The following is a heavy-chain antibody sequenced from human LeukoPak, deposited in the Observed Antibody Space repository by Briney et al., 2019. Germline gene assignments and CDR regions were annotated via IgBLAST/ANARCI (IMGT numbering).Heavy chain of an antibody. Sequence: GGSQRLSCAASGFTFSSYVMSWVRQAPGKGLEWVSSIASSGGDTHYADSVKGRFTISRDNSKNTLYLQMSSLRVEDSAVYYCAKRGVWYFDNWGQGTQVTVSS. J-gene: IGHJ4*02. CDR3: AKRGVWYFDN. CDR2: IASSGGDT. D-gene: IGHD3-16*01. CDR1: GFTFSSYV. V-gene: IGHV3-23*01.